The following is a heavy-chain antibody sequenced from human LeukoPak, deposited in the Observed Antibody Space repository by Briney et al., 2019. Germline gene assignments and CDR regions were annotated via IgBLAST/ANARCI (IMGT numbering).Heavy chain of an antibody. CDR2: ISGSGGST. CDR1: GFTFSSYA. CDR3: AKADDIVATIGPFDY. D-gene: IGHD5-12*01. V-gene: IGHV3-23*01. J-gene: IGHJ4*02. Sequence: PGGSLRLSCAASGFTFSSYAMSWVRQAPGKGLEWVSAISGSGGSTYYADSVKGRFTISRDNSKSTLYLQMNSLRAEDTAVYYCAKADDIVATIGPFDYWGQGTLVTVSS.